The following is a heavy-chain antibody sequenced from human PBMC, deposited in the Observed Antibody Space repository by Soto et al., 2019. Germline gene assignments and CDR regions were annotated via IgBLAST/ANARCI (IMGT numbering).Heavy chain of an antibody. CDR2: ISGSGGST. Sequence: PGGSLRLSCAASGFTFSSYAMSWVRQAPGKGLEWVSAISGSGGSTYYADSVKGRFTISRDNSKNTLYLQMNSLRAEDTAVYYCAKLWARSWRSSYNWFDPWGQGTLVTVSS. CDR3: AKLWARSWRSSYNWFDP. J-gene: IGHJ5*02. D-gene: IGHD6-13*01. V-gene: IGHV3-23*01. CDR1: GFTFSSYA.